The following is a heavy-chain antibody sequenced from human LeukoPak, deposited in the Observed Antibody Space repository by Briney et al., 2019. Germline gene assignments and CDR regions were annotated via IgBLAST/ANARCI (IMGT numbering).Heavy chain of an antibody. Sequence: ASVKVSCKASGYTFTSYYMHWVRQAPGQGLEWMGIINPSGGSTSYAQKFQGRVTMTRDMSTSTVYMELSSLRSEDTAVYYCAREVYYDFWSGSFHNWFDPWGQGTLVTVSS. J-gene: IGHJ5*02. D-gene: IGHD3-3*01. CDR2: INPSGGST. V-gene: IGHV1-46*01. CDR1: GYTFTSYY. CDR3: AREVYYDFWSGSFHNWFDP.